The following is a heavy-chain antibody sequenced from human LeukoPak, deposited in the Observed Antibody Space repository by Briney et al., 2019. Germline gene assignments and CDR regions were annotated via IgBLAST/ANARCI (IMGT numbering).Heavy chain of an antibody. CDR2: ISGSGGST. J-gene: IGHJ4*02. D-gene: IGHD5-18*01. CDR1: GFTFSTYA. CDR3: AKPIQLWSNPFDY. V-gene: IGHV3-23*01. Sequence: RESLKLSCAASGFTFSTYAMSWVRQAPGKGLEWVSAISGSGGSTYYADSVKGRFTISRDNSKNTLYLQMNSLRAEDTAVYYCAKPIQLWSNPFDYWGQGTLVTVSS.